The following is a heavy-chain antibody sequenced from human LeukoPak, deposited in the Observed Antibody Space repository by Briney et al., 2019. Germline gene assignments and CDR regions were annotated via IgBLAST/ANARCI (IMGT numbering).Heavy chain of an antibody. CDR2: IYSGGST. CDR3: ARGGSFSAYYFDY. D-gene: IGHD2-15*01. Sequence: PGGSLRLSCAASGFTFSSYAMSWVRQAPGKGLEWVSVIYSGGSTYYADSVKGRFTISRDNSKNTLYLQMNSLRAEDTAVYYCARGGSFSAYYFDYWGQGTLVTVSS. J-gene: IGHJ4*02. CDR1: GFTFSSYA. V-gene: IGHV3-66*01.